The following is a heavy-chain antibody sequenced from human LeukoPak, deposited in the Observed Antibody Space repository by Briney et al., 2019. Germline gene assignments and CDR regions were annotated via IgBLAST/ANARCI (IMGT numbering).Heavy chain of an antibody. D-gene: IGHD1-26*01. J-gene: IGHJ5*02. CDR2: INTDGSST. Sequence: GGSLRLSCAASGFTFSSYWMHWVRQAPGKGLVWVSRINTDGSSTSYADSVKGRFTISRDNAKNTLYLQMNSLRAEDTAVYYCARATVGATFDPWGQGTLVTVSS. V-gene: IGHV3-74*01. CDR1: GFTFSSYW. CDR3: ARATVGATFDP.